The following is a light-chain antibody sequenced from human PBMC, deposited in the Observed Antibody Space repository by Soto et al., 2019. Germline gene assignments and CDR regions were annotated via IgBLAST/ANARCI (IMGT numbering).Light chain of an antibody. CDR1: QSVGSY. Sequence: EIVLTQSPATLSLSPGERATLSCRASQSVGSYLAWYHQKPGQAPRLLIYDAYSRATGIPARFSGSGSGTDFTLTIRSLQPEDFATYYCQQSFRSPITFGQGTRLE. CDR2: DAY. V-gene: IGKV3-11*01. J-gene: IGKJ5*01. CDR3: QQSFRSPIT.